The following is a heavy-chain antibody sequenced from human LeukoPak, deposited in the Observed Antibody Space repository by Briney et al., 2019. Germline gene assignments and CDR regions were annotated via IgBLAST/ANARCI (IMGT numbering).Heavy chain of an antibody. J-gene: IGHJ4*02. CDR1: GFTFSSYS. CDR2: ISSSSYI. D-gene: IGHD3-10*01. Sequence: GGSLRLSCAASGFTFSSYSMNWVRQAPGKGLEWVSSISSSSYIYYADSVKGRFTISRDNAKNSLYLQMNSLRAEDTAVYYCAKNFYGSGSYLEGRFDYWGQGTLVTVSS. CDR3: AKNFYGSGSYLEGRFDY. V-gene: IGHV3-21*01.